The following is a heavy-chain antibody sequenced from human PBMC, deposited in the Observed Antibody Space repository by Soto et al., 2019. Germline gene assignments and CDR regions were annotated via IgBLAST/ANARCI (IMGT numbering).Heavy chain of an antibody. J-gene: IGHJ4*02. CDR3: ARDHLGRIDY. CDR1: GGTFSSYA. CDR2: IIPIFGTA. Sequence: SVEVSWKACGGTFSSYAISWVRQAPGQGLEWMGGIIPIFGTANYAQKFQGRVTITADESTSTAYMELSSLRSEDTAVYYCARDHLGRIDYWGQGTLVTVSS. V-gene: IGHV1-69*13.